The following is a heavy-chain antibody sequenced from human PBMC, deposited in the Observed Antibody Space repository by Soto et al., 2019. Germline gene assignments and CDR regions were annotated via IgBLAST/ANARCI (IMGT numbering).Heavy chain of an antibody. V-gene: IGHV1-18*01. D-gene: IGHD6-6*01. CDR1: GGTFSSYA. J-gene: IGHJ4*02. CDR3: ASREGQLPDYFDY. CDR2: ISAYKGNT. Sequence: ASVKVSCKASGGTFSSYAISWVRQAPGQGLEWMGWISAYKGNTNYAQKFQGRVTITTDKSTSTTYMELRSLRSDDTAVYYCASREGQLPDYFDYWGQGTLGSVSS.